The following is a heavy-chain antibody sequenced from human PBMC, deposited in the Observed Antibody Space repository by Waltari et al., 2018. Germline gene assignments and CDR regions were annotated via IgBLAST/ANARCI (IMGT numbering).Heavy chain of an antibody. D-gene: IGHD6-13*01. V-gene: IGHV1-69*14. Sequence: QVQLVQSGAEVKKPGSSVKVSCKASGGTFSSYAISWVRQAPGQGLEWLGGIIPSVGTANYAQKCQGRVTITADKSTSTAYMELSSLRSEDTAVYYCARGESSIAVIYYCYSRDVWGKGTTVTVSS. CDR1: GGTFSSYA. CDR2: IIPSVGTA. CDR3: ARGESSIAVIYYCYSRDV. J-gene: IGHJ6*03.